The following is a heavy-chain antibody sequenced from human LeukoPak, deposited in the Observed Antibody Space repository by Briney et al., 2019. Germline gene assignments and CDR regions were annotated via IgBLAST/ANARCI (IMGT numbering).Heavy chain of an antibody. CDR1: GFTFSSYS. D-gene: IGHD4-17*01. J-gene: IGHJ4*02. V-gene: IGHV3-21*01. Sequence: GGSLRPSCAASGFTFSSYSMNWVRQAPGKGLEWVSSISSSSSYIYYADSVKGRFTISRDNAKNSLYLQMNSLRAEDTAVYYCARQGIYGDYVDYFDYWGQGTLVTVSS. CDR2: ISSSSSYI. CDR3: ARQGIYGDYVDYFDY.